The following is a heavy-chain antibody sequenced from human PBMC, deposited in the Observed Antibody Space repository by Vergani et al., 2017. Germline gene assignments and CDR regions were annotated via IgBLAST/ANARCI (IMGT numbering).Heavy chain of an antibody. CDR3: ARNAAYSGYDRDFFYYYYMDV. J-gene: IGHJ6*03. D-gene: IGHD5-12*01. Sequence: QVQLVQSGAEVKKPGSSVKVSCKASGGTFSSYTISWVRQAPGQGLEWMGIINPSGGSTSYAQKFQGRVTMTRDTSTSTVYMELSSLRSEDTAVYYCARNAAYSGYDRDFFYYYYMDVWGKGTTVTVSS. V-gene: IGHV1-46*01. CDR1: GGTFSSYT. CDR2: INPSGGST.